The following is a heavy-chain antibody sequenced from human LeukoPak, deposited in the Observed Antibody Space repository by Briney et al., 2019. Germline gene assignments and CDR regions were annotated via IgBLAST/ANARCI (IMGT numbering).Heavy chain of an antibody. V-gene: IGHV3-21*01. J-gene: IGHJ4*02. CDR1: GFTFSSYS. D-gene: IGHD5-18*01. Sequence: GGSLRLSCAASGFTFSSYSMSWVRQAPGKGLEWVSSISSSSSYIYYADSVKGRFTISRDNAKNSLYLQMNSLRAEDTAVYYCARASSLYSYGPWWGQGTLVTVSS. CDR2: ISSSSSYI. CDR3: ARASSLYSYGPW.